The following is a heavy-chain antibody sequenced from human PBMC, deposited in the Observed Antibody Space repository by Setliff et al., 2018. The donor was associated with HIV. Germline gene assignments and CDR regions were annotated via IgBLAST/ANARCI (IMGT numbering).Heavy chain of an antibody. D-gene: IGHD3-22*01. J-gene: IGHJ1*01. CDR1: GFTLSDYY. Sequence: GGSLRLSCAVSGFTLSDYYMDWVRQAPGKGLEWVGRTRNKANGYITEYGASVQGRFTISRDNSKDSLSLQMNNLKAEDTAVYYCVRDLVYYYDNSGSFYVAEYFQHWGQGTLVTVSS. V-gene: IGHV3-72*01. CDR3: VRDLVYYYDNSGSFYVAEYFQH. CDR2: TRNKANGYIT.